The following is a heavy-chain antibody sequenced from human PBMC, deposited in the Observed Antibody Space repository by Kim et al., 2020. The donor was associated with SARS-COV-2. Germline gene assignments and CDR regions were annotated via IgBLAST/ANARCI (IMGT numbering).Heavy chain of an antibody. CDR1: GGSISSYY. D-gene: IGHD3-3*01. V-gene: IGHV4-59*13. Sequence: SETLSLTCTVSGGSISSYYWSWIRQPPGKGLEWIGYIYYSGSTNYNPSLKSRVTISVDTSKNQFSLKLSSVTGADTAVYYCARTRRITTFGVVIIGAFDIWGQGTMVTVSS. CDR3: ARTRRITTFGVVIIGAFDI. CDR2: IYYSGST. J-gene: IGHJ3*02.